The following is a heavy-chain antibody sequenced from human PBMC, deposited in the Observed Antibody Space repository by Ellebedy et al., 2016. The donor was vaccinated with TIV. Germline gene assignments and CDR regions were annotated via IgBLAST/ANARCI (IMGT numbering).Heavy chain of an antibody. Sequence: MPSETLSLTCTVSSDSISSYFWSWIRQSPGKGLEWIGYIYYSGSTNYNPSLRSRVTMSVDTSKNQLSLKLRSVSAADSAMYYCAPAGRSFYFDYWGQGSLVTVSS. CDR1: SDSISSYF. D-gene: IGHD6-25*01. J-gene: IGHJ4*02. V-gene: IGHV4-59*01. CDR2: IYYSGST. CDR3: APAGRSFYFDY.